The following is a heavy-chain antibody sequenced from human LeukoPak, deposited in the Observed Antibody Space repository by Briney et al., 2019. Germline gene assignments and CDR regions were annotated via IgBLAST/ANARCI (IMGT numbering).Heavy chain of an antibody. CDR2: INPGSGGT. V-gene: IGHV1-2*06. Sequence: PGGSLRLSCAASGFTFSNYWMNWVRQAPGKGLEWVGRINPGSGGTNYAQKFQGSVTVTRDTSISTVYMELSRVRPDDTAMYYCARKYYDSSGLPFDSWGQGTLVTVSS. CDR1: GFTFSNYW. CDR3: ARKYYDSSGLPFDS. J-gene: IGHJ4*02. D-gene: IGHD3-22*01.